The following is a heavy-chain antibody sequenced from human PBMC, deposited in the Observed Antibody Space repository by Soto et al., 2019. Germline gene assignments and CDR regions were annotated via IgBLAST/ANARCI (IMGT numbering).Heavy chain of an antibody. J-gene: IGHJ4*02. Sequence: VQLVESGGGVVQPGRSLRLSCASSGFTFSSYGMHWVRQAPGKGLEWVAVISYDGSNKYYADSVKGRFTISRDNSKNTLFLQMDSLRAEDTAVYYCARSAGKGGLAAPIDYWGQGTLVTVSS. CDR1: GFTFSSYG. CDR2: ISYDGSNK. D-gene: IGHD6-13*01. V-gene: IGHV3-33*01. CDR3: ARSAGKGGLAAPIDY.